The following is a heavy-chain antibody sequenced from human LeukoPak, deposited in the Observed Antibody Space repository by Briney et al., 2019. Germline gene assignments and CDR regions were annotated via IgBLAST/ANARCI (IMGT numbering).Heavy chain of an antibody. CDR2: ISYDGSNK. CDR1: GFTFSSYG. CDR3: AKVSNYYDSSGPIDY. Sequence: GGSLRLSCAASGFTFSSYGMHWVRQAPGKGLEWVAVISYDGSNKYYADSVKGRFTISRDNSKNTLYLQMNSLRAEDTAVYYCAKVSNYYDSSGPIDYWGQGTLVTVSS. J-gene: IGHJ4*02. V-gene: IGHV3-30*18. D-gene: IGHD3-22*01.